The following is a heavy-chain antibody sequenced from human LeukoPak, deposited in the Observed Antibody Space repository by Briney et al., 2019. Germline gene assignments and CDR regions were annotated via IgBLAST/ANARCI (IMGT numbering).Heavy chain of an antibody. CDR1: GYTFTSYD. D-gene: IGHD4/OR15-4a*01. V-gene: IGHV1-8*01. Sequence: GASVKVSCKASGYTFTSYDINWVRQATGQGLEWMGWMNPNSGNTGYAQKFQGRVTMTRSTSISTAYMELSSLRSEDTVVYYCARLGARYYYYYYMDVWGKGTTVTVSS. CDR3: ARLGARYYYYYYMDV. J-gene: IGHJ6*03. CDR2: MNPNSGNT.